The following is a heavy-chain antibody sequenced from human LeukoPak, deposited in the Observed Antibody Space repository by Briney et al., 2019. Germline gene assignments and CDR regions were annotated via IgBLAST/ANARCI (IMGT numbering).Heavy chain of an antibody. V-gene: IGHV4-59*08. CDR2: IYYSGST. CDR1: GGSISSYY. Sequence: SETLSLTCTVSGGSISSYYRSWIRQPPGKGLEWIGYIYYSGSTNYNPSLKSRVTISVDTSKNQFSLKLSSVTAADTAVYYCARNQRDYLFDYWGQGTLVTVSS. D-gene: IGHD4-17*01. CDR3: ARNQRDYLFDY. J-gene: IGHJ4*02.